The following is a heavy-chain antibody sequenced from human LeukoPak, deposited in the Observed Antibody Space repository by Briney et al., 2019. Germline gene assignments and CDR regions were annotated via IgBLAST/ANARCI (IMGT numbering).Heavy chain of an antibody. V-gene: IGHV4-34*01. CDR3: SRAVFYGSGSYYI. D-gene: IGHD3-10*01. CDR2: INHSGST. Sequence: SETLSLTCAAYGWTFSSYYLNWIRQPPGKGLEWIWEINHSGSTNYNPYLERRLTISVGAYKNQFSLKLISITAADTAVDYYSRAVFYGSGSYYIWGQGTLVTVSS. CDR1: GWTFSSYY. J-gene: IGHJ4*02.